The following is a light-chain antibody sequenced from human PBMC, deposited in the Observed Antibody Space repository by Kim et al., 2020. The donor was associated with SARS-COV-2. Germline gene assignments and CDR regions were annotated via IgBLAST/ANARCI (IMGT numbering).Light chain of an antibody. J-gene: IGLJ1*01. CDR1: SSDVGGYYY. V-gene: IGLV2-14*04. Sequence: PGRCLTISFTGTSSDVGGYYYVSCYQQHPGKAPNLMIYDVSRRPSGVSNRFSGSKSGNTSSLTISGLQAEDEADYYCSSYTSSSTVFGTGTKVTVL. CDR3: SSYTSSSTV. CDR2: DVS.